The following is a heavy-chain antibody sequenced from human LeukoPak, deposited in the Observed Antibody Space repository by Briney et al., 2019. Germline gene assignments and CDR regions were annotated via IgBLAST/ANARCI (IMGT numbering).Heavy chain of an antibody. CDR1: GGSISSYY. Sequence: SETLSLTCTVSGGSISSYYWSWIRQPPGKGLEWIGYIYYSGSTNYHPSLKSRVTISVDTSKNQFSLKLSSVTAADTAVYYCARHLGAEQTDFDYWGQGTLVTVSS. CDR2: IYYSGST. V-gene: IGHV4-59*08. J-gene: IGHJ4*02. D-gene: IGHD1-26*01. CDR3: ARHLGAEQTDFDY.